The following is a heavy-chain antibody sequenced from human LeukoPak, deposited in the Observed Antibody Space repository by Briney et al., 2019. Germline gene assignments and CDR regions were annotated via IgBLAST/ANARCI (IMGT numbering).Heavy chain of an antibody. V-gene: IGHV3-30*04. CDR1: GFTFSSYA. Sequence: GRSLRLSCAASGFTFSSYAMHWVRQAPGKGLEWVAVIAYDGSNKYYADSVKGRFTISRDNSKNTLYLQMNSLRAEDAAVYYCASGVKQDDFWSGSVLHYFDYWGQGTLVTVSS. J-gene: IGHJ4*02. D-gene: IGHD3-3*01. CDR3: ASGVKQDDFWSGSVLHYFDY. CDR2: IAYDGSNK.